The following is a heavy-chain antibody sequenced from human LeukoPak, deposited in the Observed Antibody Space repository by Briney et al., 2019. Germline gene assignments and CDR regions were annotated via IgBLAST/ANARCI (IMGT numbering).Heavy chain of an antibody. V-gene: IGHV1-8*03. Sequence: ASVKVSCKVSGYTLTELSMHWVRQATGQGLEWMGWMNPNSGNTGYAQKFQGRVTITRNTSISTAYMELSSLRSEDTAVYYCAIGTPGCYTYWGQGTLVTVSS. CDR2: MNPNSGNT. CDR3: AIGTPGCYTY. J-gene: IGHJ4*02. CDR1: GYTLTELS. D-gene: IGHD2-2*02.